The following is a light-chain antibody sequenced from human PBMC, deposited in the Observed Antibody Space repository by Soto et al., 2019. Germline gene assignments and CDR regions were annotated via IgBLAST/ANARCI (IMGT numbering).Light chain of an antibody. CDR1: QSVSSSY. V-gene: IGKV3-20*01. CDR3: QQYGSSTWT. CDR2: GAS. Sequence: SVLTRSGSAQLFSQGQETTHPTSTSQSVSSSYLAWYQQKPGQAPRVLIYGASSRATGIPDRFSGSGSGTDFTLTIRRLEPEDFAVYYCQQYGSSTWTFGQGTKVDI. J-gene: IGKJ1*01.